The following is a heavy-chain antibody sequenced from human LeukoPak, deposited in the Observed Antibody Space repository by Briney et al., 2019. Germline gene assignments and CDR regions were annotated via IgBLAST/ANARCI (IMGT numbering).Heavy chain of an antibody. D-gene: IGHD1-26*01. Sequence: ASVKVSCKASGYTFSSFYMHWVRQAPGQGLEWMGVINPSGGTTTYAQKFQGRVTMTRDTSTSTVYMVVSSLRSGDTAVYYCTRELGGSYNDYWGQGTLVTVSS. J-gene: IGHJ4*02. V-gene: IGHV1-46*01. CDR2: INPSGGTT. CDR1: GYTFSSFY. CDR3: TRELGGSYNDY.